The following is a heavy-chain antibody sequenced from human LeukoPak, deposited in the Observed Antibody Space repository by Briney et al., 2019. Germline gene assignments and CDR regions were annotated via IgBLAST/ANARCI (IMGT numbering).Heavy chain of an antibody. CDR2: IKSGGKT. V-gene: IGHV3-74*01. Sequence: GGSLRLSCEASGFTFSRYWMHWVRQAPGKGLVWVSRIKSGGKTNYADSVKGRFTISRDNAKNTVSLQMDSLRAEDTGVYYCARAPSEVGGYYPEYFRHWGQSTLVTVSS. CDR3: ARAPSEVGGYYPEYFRH. D-gene: IGHD3-22*01. CDR1: GFTFSRYW. J-gene: IGHJ1*01.